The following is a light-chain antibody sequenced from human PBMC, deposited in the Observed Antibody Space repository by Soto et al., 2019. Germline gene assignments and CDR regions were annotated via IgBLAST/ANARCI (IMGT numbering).Light chain of an antibody. CDR3: CSYTSKSSLI. V-gene: IGLV2-14*02. CDR2: EGS. Sequence: QSVLTQPASVSGSPGQSITISCTGTSSDVGNYNLVSWYQQHPGKAPKLMIYEGSKRPSGVSNRFSGSKSGNTASLTISILQAEDEADYYCCSYTSKSSLIFGGGTKVTVL. J-gene: IGLJ2*01. CDR1: SSDVGNYNL.